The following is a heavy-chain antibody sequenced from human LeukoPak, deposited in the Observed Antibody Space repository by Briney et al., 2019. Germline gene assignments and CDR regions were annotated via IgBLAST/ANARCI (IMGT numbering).Heavy chain of an antibody. D-gene: IGHD3-22*01. CDR2: IYTSGST. Sequence: SETLSLTCTVSGGSISSGSYYWSWIRQPAGKGLEWIGRIYTSGSTNYNPSLKSRVTVSLDTSKNQFSLKLSSVTASDTAVYYCARDAYHYDGSGHYWFDPWGQGTLVTVSS. CDR1: GGSISSGSYY. CDR3: ARDAYHYDGSGHYWFDP. V-gene: IGHV4-61*02. J-gene: IGHJ5*02.